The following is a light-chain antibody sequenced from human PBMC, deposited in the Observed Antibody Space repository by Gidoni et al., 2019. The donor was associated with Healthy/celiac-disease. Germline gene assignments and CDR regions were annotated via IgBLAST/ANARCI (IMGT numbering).Light chain of an antibody. CDR2: EGS. CDR1: SSDVGSYNL. Sequence: QSALPQPATVSGSPGQSITISCTGTSSDVGSYNLVSWYRHHPGKAPKLMIYEGSKRPSGVSNRFSGSKSGNTASLTISGLQAEDEADYYCCSYAGSSKVFGGGTKLTVL. V-gene: IGLV2-23*01. CDR3: CSYAGSSKV. J-gene: IGLJ2*01.